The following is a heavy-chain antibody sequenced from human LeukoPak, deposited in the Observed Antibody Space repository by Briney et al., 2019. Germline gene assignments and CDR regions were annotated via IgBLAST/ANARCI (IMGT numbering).Heavy chain of an antibody. V-gene: IGHV5-51*01. D-gene: IGHD5-12*01. Sequence: GESLKISCKGSGYTFSIYWIGWVRQMPGKGLEYMGIIYPGDSDTTYSPSFQGQVTTSADKLTSTAYLQWSSLKASDSAMYNCATRRYSGTDFDYWGQGTLVTVAS. CDR1: GYTFSIYW. CDR3: ATRRYSGTDFDY. J-gene: IGHJ4*02. CDR2: IYPGDSDT.